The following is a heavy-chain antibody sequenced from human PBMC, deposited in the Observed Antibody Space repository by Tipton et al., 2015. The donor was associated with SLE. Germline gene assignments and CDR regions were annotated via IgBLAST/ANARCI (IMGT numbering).Heavy chain of an antibody. CDR3: AKAPYDYIWGSYRPLRY. CDR2: ISTGSSYI. V-gene: IGHV3-21*04. Sequence: SLRLSCAASGFTFNSYSMNWVRQAPGKGLEWVSSISTGSSYIYYADSVKGRFTISRDNAKNSLYLQMNSLRAEDTAVYYCAKAPYDYIWGSYRPLRYWGQGTLVTVSS. J-gene: IGHJ4*02. D-gene: IGHD3-16*02. CDR1: GFTFNSYS.